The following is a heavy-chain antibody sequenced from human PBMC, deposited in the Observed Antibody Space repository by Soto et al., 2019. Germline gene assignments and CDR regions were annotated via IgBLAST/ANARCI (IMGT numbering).Heavy chain of an antibody. V-gene: IGHV4-59*01. CDR1: GGSIRTYY. CDR2: VYYSGRT. Sequence: SETLSLTCTVSGGSIRTYYWSWIRQPPGKGLEWIGYVYYSGRTLYNPSLKSRVTISEDMSKNQFSLRLNSVTAADTAVYYCARIGQPQSLDYWGQGTLVTVSS. D-gene: IGHD4-4*01. CDR3: ARIGQPQSLDY. J-gene: IGHJ4*02.